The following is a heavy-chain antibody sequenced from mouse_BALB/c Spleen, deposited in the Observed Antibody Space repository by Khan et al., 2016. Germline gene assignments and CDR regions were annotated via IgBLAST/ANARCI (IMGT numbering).Heavy chain of an antibody. CDR2: ISDGGSYT. D-gene: IGHD2-4*01. Sequence: EVQLLESGGDLVKPGGSLKLSCAASGFTFSDYYMYWVHQTPEKRLEWVATISDGGSYTYYPDSVKGRFPISRNNAKNNLYRQMSSLKSEDTAMYYCARGGLRGGAWFAYWGQGTLVTVSA. CDR3: ARGGLRGGAWFAY. CDR1: GFTFSDYY. J-gene: IGHJ3*01. V-gene: IGHV5-4*02.